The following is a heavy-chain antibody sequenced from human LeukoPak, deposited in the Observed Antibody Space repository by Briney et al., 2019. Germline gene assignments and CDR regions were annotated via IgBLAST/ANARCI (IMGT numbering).Heavy chain of an antibody. CDR1: GFTFDDYV. V-gene: IGHV3-43*02. CDR3: AKDRDCSITSCYPDWFDP. Sequence: GGSLRLSCAASGFTFDDYVMRCVREAPGKGPEWVSLISGDGDTTYYADSVKGRFTTSRDNSKNSLYLQMNSLKTEDTALYYCAKDRDCSITSCYPDWFDPWGQGTLVTVSS. CDR2: ISGDGDTT. D-gene: IGHD2-2*01. J-gene: IGHJ5*02.